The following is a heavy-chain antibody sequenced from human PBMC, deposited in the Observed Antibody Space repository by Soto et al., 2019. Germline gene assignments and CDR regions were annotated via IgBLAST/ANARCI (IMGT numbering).Heavy chain of an antibody. CDR2: IRPKTNNYAT. V-gene: IGHV3-73*02. CDR1: GSPLIGFG. D-gene: IGHD3-3*01. J-gene: IGHJ4*02. CDR3: TAMSGVDF. Sequence: EVQLVESGGGLVQPGGSLKLSCAASGSPLIGFGIHWVRQASGKGLEWVGRIRPKTNNYATAYAASVRGRFTISRYDSTTMAYLQLNSLRTEDRAVYYCTAMSGVDFWGQGTLVTVSS.